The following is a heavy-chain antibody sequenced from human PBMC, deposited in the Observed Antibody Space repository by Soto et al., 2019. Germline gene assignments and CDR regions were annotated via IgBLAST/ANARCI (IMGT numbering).Heavy chain of an antibody. Sequence: SETLSLICTVSGGSSSNSRFYLAWIRQPPGKGLEWIGSIYHTGNTYYNPSLRSRVTISVDTSKNQFSLKLTSVTAADTAVYYCARDYYDSSDYTTNWFDPWGQGTLVTVSS. J-gene: IGHJ5*02. V-gene: IGHV4-39*01. D-gene: IGHD3-22*01. CDR3: ARDYYDSSDYTTNWFDP. CDR2: IYHTGNT. CDR1: GGSSSNSRFY.